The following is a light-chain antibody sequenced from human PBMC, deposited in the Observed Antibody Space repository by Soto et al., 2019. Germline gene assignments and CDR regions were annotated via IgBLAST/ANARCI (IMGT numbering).Light chain of an antibody. V-gene: IGKV3-20*01. J-gene: IGKJ1*01. CDR1: QSVSSNF. CDR3: HQYGSSPRT. CDR2: GAS. Sequence: PGDRATLSCRASQSVSSNFLAWYQQKPGQAPRLLIYGASIRATGIPDRFSGSGSGTDFALTIRRLEPEDFAMYFCHQYGSSPRTFGQGTKVEIK.